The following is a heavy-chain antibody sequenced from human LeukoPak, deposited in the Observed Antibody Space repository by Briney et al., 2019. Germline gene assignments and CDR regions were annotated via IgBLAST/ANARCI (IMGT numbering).Heavy chain of an antibody. D-gene: IGHD3-3*01. CDR1: GFTFSSYW. Sequence: PGGSLRLSCAASGFTFSSYWMSWVRQAPGKGLEWVANIKQDGSEKYYVDSVKGRFTISRDNVKNSLYLQMNSLRAEDTAVYYCARDQRITIFGVVKNSIDYWGQGTLVTVSS. J-gene: IGHJ4*02. V-gene: IGHV3-7*01. CDR3: ARDQRITIFGVVKNSIDY. CDR2: IKQDGSEK.